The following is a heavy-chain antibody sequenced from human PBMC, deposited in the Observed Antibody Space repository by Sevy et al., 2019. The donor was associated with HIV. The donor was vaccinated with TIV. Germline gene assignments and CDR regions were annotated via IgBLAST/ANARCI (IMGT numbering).Heavy chain of an antibody. CDR1: GFTFSSSG. CDR3: AKFSSAWSLDH. V-gene: IGHV3-23*01. J-gene: IGHJ4*02. CDR2: ISNTGGST. D-gene: IGHD6-19*01. Sequence: GGSLRLSCAASGFTFSSSGMTWVRQAPGKGLERVSGISNTGGSTYYADSVKGRFTISRGNSKNTLYLQMNSLRAEDTAVYYCAKFSSAWSLDHWGQGILVTVSS.